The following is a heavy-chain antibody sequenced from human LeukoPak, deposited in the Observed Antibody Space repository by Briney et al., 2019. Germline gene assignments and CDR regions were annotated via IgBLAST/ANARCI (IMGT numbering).Heavy chain of an antibody. CDR1: GFTFSSYA. Sequence: GGSLRLSCAASGFTFSSYAMHWVRQAPGKGLEWVAVISYDGSNKYYADSVKGRFTISRDNSKNTLYLQMNSLRAEDTAVYYCATPHGYYDSSGPFDYWGQGTLATVSS. D-gene: IGHD3-22*01. CDR2: ISYDGSNK. V-gene: IGHV3-30-3*01. J-gene: IGHJ4*02. CDR3: ATPHGYYDSSGPFDY.